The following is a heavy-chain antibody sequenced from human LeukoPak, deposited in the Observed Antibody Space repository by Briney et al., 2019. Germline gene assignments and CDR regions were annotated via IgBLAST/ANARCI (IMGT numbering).Heavy chain of an antibody. V-gene: IGHV4-59*01. D-gene: IGHD3-3*01. CDR1: GGSISSYY. J-gene: IGHJ4*02. CDR2: IYVSYSGST. Sequence: SETLSLTCTVSGGSISSYYWSWIRQPPGRGLEWIEYIYVSYSGSTNYNPSLKSRVTISVDTSKNQFSLKLSSVTAADTAVYYCARGDWSGYYSYFDYWGQGTLVTVSS. CDR3: ARGDWSGYYSYFDY.